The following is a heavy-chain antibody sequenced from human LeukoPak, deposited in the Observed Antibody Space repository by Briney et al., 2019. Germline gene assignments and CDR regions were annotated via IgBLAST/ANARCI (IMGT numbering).Heavy chain of an antibody. V-gene: IGHV3-7*01. D-gene: IGHD1-14*01. Sequence: GGSLRPSCAASGFSFSSYWLTWVRQAPGRGLECMASINPDGSGKSYVDSVKGRFTISRDNAKNSLYLQMNSLRAEDTAVYYCASGNRGQFWGQGTLVTVSS. J-gene: IGHJ4*02. CDR3: ASGNRGQF. CDR1: GFSFSSYW. CDR2: INPDGSGK.